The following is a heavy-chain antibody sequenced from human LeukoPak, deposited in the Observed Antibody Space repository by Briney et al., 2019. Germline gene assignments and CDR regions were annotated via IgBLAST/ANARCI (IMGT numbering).Heavy chain of an antibody. Sequence: SETLSLTCTVSGGSISSYYWSWIRQPPGKGLEWIGYIHYTGSTNYNPSLKSRVTISVDTSKNQFSLKLRTMSAAATAVYYCARDSSGWPYYYGMDVWGQGTTVTVSS. V-gene: IGHV4-59*01. J-gene: IGHJ6*02. CDR3: ARDSSGWPYYYGMDV. CDR1: GGSISSYY. CDR2: IHYTGST. D-gene: IGHD6-19*01.